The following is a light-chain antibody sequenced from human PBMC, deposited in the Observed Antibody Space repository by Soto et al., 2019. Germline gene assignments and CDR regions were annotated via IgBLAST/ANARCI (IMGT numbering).Light chain of an antibody. V-gene: IGKV1-13*01. J-gene: IGKJ2*01. CDR3: KHFNNYTRN. Sequence: AIQFTQSPSSLCASLGCRVTSTCRASHCISSALACYQHKPGKAPKLLIYDASSLESGVPSRFIGSGSGTDFTLNIRSLQPEDFETHQCKHFNNYTRNFGKGNXVDIQ. CDR2: DAS. CDR1: HCISSA.